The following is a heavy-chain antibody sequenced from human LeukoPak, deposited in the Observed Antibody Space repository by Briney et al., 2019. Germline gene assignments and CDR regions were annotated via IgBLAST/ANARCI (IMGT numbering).Heavy chain of an antibody. J-gene: IGHJ4*02. CDR2: IKQDASET. V-gene: IGHV3-7*01. CDR1: GFTFSSYS. CDR3: ARGSSNTGFAY. D-gene: IGHD1-14*01. Sequence: GGSLRLSCAASGFTFSSYSMNWVRQAPGKGLEWVANIKQDASETYYVDSVKGRFTISRDNAKNSLYLQMNSLRADDTAIYFCARGSSNTGFAYWGQGTLVTVSS.